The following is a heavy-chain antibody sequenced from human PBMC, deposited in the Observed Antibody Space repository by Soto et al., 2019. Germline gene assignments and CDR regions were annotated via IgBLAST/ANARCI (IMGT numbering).Heavy chain of an antibody. CDR2: ISYNGTNK. V-gene: IGHV3-30-3*01. CDR3: ARTALRRPITASGDFDP. D-gene: IGHD1-20*01. Sequence: QVQLVESGEGMVQPGRSLRLSCAASKFTFSSYSMHWVRQAPGKGLEWVAVISYNGTNKFYADSVKGRFTISRDNSKSILYLQMNSLRAEDTAVYYCARTALRRPITASGDFDPWGQGTLVIVSS. J-gene: IGHJ5*02. CDR1: KFTFSSYS.